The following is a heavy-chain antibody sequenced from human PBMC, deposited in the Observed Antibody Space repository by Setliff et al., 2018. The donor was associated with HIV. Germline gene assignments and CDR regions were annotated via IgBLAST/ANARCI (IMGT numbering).Heavy chain of an antibody. Sequence: ASVKVSCKASGYTFTSYGISWVRQAPGQGLEWMGWISAYNGNTNYAQKLQGRVTMTTDTSTSTAYMELRSLRSDDTAVYYCARVIVDFDSSGFYYFDSWGQGTLVTVSS. D-gene: IGHD3-22*01. CDR3: ARVIVDFDSSGFYYFDS. CDR1: GYTFTSYG. J-gene: IGHJ4*02. V-gene: IGHV1-18*01. CDR2: ISAYNGNT.